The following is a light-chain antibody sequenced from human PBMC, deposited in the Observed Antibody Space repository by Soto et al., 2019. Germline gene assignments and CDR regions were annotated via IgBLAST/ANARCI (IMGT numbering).Light chain of an antibody. V-gene: IGKV3-15*01. J-gene: IGKJ1*01. CDR1: QSVSSN. CDR3: QQFNSWPGT. Sequence: EIVMTQSPATLSVSPGERATLSCRASQSVSSNLAWYQQKPGQAPRLLIYGPSTRATGIPARFSGSGSGTEFTLTISSLQPEDSADYYCQQFNSWPGTFGQGTKVEIK. CDR2: GPS.